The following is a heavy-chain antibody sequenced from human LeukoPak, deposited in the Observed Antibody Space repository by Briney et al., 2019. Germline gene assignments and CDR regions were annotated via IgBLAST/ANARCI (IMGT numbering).Heavy chain of an antibody. CDR3: ARSGYSSGWYEDN. V-gene: IGHV3-30*03. Sequence: TGGSLRLSCAASGFTFSSYGMHWVRQAPGKGLEWVAVISYDGSNKYYADSVKGQFTISRDNSKNTLYLQMNSLRAEDTGLYYCARSGYSSGWYEDNWGQGTLVTVSS. D-gene: IGHD6-19*01. CDR1: GFTFSSYG. J-gene: IGHJ4*02. CDR2: ISYDGSNK.